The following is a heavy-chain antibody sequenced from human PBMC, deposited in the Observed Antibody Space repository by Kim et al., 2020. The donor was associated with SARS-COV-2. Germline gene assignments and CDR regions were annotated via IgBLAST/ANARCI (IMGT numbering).Heavy chain of an antibody. CDR1: GFTFSSYG. Sequence: GGSLRLSCAASGFTFSSYGMHWVRQAPGKGLEWVAVISYDGSNKYYADSVKGRFTISRDNAKNTLYLQMNSLRAEDTAVYYCAKVGTYQLLEYYFDYWGQGTLVTVSS. CDR2: ISYDGSNK. V-gene: IGHV3-30*18. D-gene: IGHD2-2*01. CDR3: AKVGTYQLLEYYFDY. J-gene: IGHJ4*02.